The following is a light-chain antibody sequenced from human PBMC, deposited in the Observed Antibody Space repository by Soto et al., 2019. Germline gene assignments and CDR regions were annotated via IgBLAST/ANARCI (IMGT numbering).Light chain of an antibody. CDR2: EVV. CDR1: KINIGVYNF. CDR3: KSYAGSNTYV. V-gene: IGLV2-8*01. Sequence: QSALTQPPSASGSPGQSVTISCTGTKINIGVYNFVSWYQHHPGKPPRLIIYEVVQRPSGVPDRFSGSKSGNTASLTVSGLQAADEADYFCKSYAGSNTYVFGSGTKVTVL. J-gene: IGLJ1*01.